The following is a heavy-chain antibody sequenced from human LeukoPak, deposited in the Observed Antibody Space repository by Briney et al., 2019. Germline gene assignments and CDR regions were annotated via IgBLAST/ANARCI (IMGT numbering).Heavy chain of an antibody. CDR1: GFIFSSYW. CDR3: ARDKEAAVDFWSGYYPL. V-gene: IGHV3-7*01. CDR2: INRDGSEK. Sequence: GGSLRLSCAASGFIFSSYWMGWVRRPPGKGLKLVANINRDGSEKYYVESVKGRFTISGDNAQNSLYLQMNSLRAEDTAVYYCARDKEAAVDFWSGYYPLWGQGTLVTVSS. D-gene: IGHD3-3*01. J-gene: IGHJ4*02.